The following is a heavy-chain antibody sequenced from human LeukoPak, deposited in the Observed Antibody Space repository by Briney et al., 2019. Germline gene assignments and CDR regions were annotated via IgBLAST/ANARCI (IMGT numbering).Heavy chain of an antibody. CDR2: INHSGST. CDR1: GGSFSGYY. Sequence: SETLSLTCAVYGGSFSGYYWSWIRQPPGKGLEWIGEINHSGSTNYNPSLKSRVTISVDTSKNQFSLKLSSVTAEDTAVYYCARGGIAVAGTRFRYFQHWGQGTLVTVSS. CDR3: ARGGIAVAGTRFRYFQH. J-gene: IGHJ1*01. D-gene: IGHD6-19*01. V-gene: IGHV4-34*01.